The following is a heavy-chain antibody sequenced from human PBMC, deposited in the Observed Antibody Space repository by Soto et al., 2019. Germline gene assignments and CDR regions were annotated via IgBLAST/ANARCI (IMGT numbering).Heavy chain of an antibody. D-gene: IGHD5-18*01. CDR1: GFTFSSYG. Sequence: QVQLVASGGGVVQPGRSLRLSCAASGFTFSSYGIHWVRQAPGTGLEWVALISYDGTDKYYADSVKGRFTISRDNSKNTLYLPMSSLGTEDTAVYYCVKERYAQLWLEDYGMDIWGQGTTVTV. V-gene: IGHV3-30*18. CDR3: VKERYAQLWLEDYGMDI. CDR2: ISYDGTDK. J-gene: IGHJ6*02.